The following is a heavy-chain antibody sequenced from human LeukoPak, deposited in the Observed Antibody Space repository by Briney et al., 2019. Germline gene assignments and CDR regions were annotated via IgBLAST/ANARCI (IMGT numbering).Heavy chain of an antibody. CDR3: AKESGALGAPLYDY. CDR2: ISDNGGGT. D-gene: IGHD4/OR15-4a*01. V-gene: IGHV3-23*01. Sequence: GGSLRLSCVASGFIFRNYAMSWVRRAPGEGLEWVSGISDNGGGTYYADSLKGRFTISRDNSKNMLYLQMNSLRAEDTAVYYCAKESGALGAPLYDYWGRGILVTASS. CDR1: GFIFRNYA. J-gene: IGHJ4*02.